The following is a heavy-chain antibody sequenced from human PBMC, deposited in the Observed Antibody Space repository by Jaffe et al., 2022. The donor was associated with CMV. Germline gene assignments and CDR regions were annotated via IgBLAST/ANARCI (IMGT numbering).Heavy chain of an antibody. Sequence: QVQLVESGGGVVQPGRSLRLSCAASGFTFSSYGMHWVRQAPGKGLEWVAVISYDGSNKYYADSVKGRFTISRDNSKNTLYLQMNSLRAEDTAVYYCAKDRHSSGWYGRDDYWGQGTLVTVSS. D-gene: IGHD6-19*01. V-gene: IGHV3-30*18. J-gene: IGHJ4*02. CDR3: AKDRHSSGWYGRDDY. CDR2: ISYDGSNK. CDR1: GFTFSSYG.